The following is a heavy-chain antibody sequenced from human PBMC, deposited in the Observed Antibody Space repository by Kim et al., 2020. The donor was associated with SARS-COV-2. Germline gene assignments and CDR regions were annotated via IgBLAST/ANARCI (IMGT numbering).Heavy chain of an antibody. Sequence: GGSLRLSCAASGFSFSLFSMDWVRQAPGKGLEWVAYISSGGDTIHYSDSANGRFTISRDNARNSVYMQMNNLRDEDTAVYYCARGWLQNSFDYWGQGTPVTVSS. V-gene: IGHV3-48*02. CDR3: ARGWLQNSFDY. D-gene: IGHD5-12*01. CDR1: GFSFSLFS. J-gene: IGHJ4*02. CDR2: ISSGGDTI.